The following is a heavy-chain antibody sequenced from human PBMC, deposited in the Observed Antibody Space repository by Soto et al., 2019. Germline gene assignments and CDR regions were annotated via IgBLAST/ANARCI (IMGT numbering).Heavy chain of an antibody. Sequence: SETLSLTCSLSGASITSTTYFWAWLRKTPGKGLEWVGSICCSGRTHYNSSLKSRATLSVDRSRNQFSLQVKSVKAADTAVYYGAKNFPRAGSFDSWGQRT. CDR1: GASITSTTYF. CDR2: ICCSGRT. V-gene: IGHV4-39*01. J-gene: IGHJ4*02. CDR3: AKNFPRAGSFDS. D-gene: IGHD2-15*01.